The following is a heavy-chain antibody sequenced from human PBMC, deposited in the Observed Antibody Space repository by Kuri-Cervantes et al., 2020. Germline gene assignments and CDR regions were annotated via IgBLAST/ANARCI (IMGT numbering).Heavy chain of an antibody. CDR2: TRNKPNSYTT. CDR1: GFTLSDHY. J-gene: IGHJ2*01. V-gene: IGHV3-72*01. Sequence: GESLKISFTGSGFTLSDHYMDLVRQAPGKGLEWVGRTRNKPNSYTTEYAPSGKGRFTISRDGSKNLLYLQMNSLKTEDTAVYYCAKETRGGLELRLYFDIWGRGTMVTVSS. D-gene: IGHD1-7*01. CDR3: AKETRGGLELRLYFDI.